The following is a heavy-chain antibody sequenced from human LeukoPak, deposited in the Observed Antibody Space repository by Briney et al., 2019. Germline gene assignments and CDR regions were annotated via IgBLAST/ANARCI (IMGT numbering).Heavy chain of an antibody. V-gene: IGHV3-30*02. D-gene: IGHD3-10*01. CDR2: VRYDGSNK. CDR1: GFTFSSYG. CDR3: ARMGYYYGSGRQPPFDY. J-gene: IGHJ4*02. Sequence: PGGSLRLSCAASGFTFSSYGMHWVRQAPGKGLEWVAFVRYDGSNKYYADSVKGRFTISRDNAKNSLYLQTNSLRAEDTAVYYCARMGYYYGSGRQPPFDYWGQGTLVTVSS.